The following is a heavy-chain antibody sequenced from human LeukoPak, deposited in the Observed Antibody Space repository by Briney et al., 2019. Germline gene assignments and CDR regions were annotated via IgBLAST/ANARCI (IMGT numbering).Heavy chain of an antibody. CDR2: TKPDGSEK. J-gene: IGHJ5*02. V-gene: IGHV3-7*01. D-gene: IGHD1-1*01. CDR3: TGVSLGATADL. CDR1: GFTFSTSW. Sequence: GGSLRPSCAASGFTFSTSWMNWVRQAPGKGLEWVANTKPDGSEKYYVDSVKGRFTISRDNAQNSLFLQMNSLRVEDSAIYYCTGVSLGATADLWGQGALVTVSS.